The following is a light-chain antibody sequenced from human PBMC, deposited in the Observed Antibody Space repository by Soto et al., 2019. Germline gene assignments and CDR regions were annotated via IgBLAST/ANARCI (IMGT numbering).Light chain of an antibody. Sequence: DIQMTQSPSSLSASVGDRLTITCRTSQSISTHLNWYQQKPGKPPKLLIYGASSLQSGVPSRFSCSGSVTDFTLTVSSLQPEDFATYYCQQTYDTRALTFGGGTKVEIK. CDR3: QQTYDTRALT. CDR2: GAS. J-gene: IGKJ4*01. CDR1: QSISTH. V-gene: IGKV1-39*01.